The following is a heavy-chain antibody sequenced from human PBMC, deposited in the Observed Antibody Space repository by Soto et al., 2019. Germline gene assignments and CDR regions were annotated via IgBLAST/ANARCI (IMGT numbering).Heavy chain of an antibody. CDR2: IIPILGIA. Sequence: QVQLVQSGAEVKKPGSSVKVSCKASGGTFSSYTISWVRQAPGQGLEWMGRIIPILGIANYAQKFQGRVTITAAKSTSTDYMELRSLRSEDTAVYYCARGGGASGSYYEAEYFQHWGQGTLVTVSS. CDR1: GGTFSSYT. D-gene: IGHD1-26*01. CDR3: ARGGGASGSYYEAEYFQH. J-gene: IGHJ1*01. V-gene: IGHV1-69*02.